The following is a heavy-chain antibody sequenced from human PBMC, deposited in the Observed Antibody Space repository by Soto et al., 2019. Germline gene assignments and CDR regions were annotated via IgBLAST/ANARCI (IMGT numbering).Heavy chain of an antibody. CDR1: GFTFNTAW. CDR3: ARVRTENYYGMDV. V-gene: IGHV3-23*01. J-gene: IGHJ6*02. Sequence: GGSLRLACAASGFTFNTAWMNWVRQTPGKGLEWVSAISGSGGSTYYADSVKGRFTISRDNSKNTLYLQMNSLRAEDTAVYYCARVRTENYYGMDVWGQGTTVTVSS. CDR2: ISGSGGST.